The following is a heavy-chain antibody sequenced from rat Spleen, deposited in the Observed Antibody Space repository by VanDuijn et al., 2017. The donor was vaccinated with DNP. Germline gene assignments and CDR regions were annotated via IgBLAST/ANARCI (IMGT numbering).Heavy chain of an antibody. Sequence: EVQLVESGGGLVQPGRSMKLSCAASGFTFSNSDMAWVRQAPTKGLEWVASISTSGGSTYYRDSVKGRFTISRDNAKSTLNLQMDSLRSEDTATYYCARRGYGGRGFFDYWGQGVMVTVSS. D-gene: IGHD1-11*01. J-gene: IGHJ2*01. CDR3: ARRGYGGRGFFDY. V-gene: IGHV5-25*01. CDR2: ISTSGGST. CDR1: GFTFSNSD.